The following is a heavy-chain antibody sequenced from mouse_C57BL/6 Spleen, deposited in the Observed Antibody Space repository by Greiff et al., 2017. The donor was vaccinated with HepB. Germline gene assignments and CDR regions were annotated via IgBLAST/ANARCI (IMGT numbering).Heavy chain of an antibody. CDR3: TSYDGYYGFAY. J-gene: IGHJ3*01. CDR1: GFTFSSYA. V-gene: IGHV5-9-1*02. CDR2: ISSGGDYI. D-gene: IGHD2-3*01. Sequence: EVHLVESGEGLVKPGGSLKLSCAASGFTFSSYAMSWVRQTPEKRLEWVAYISSGGDYIYYADTVKGRFTISRDNARNTLYLQMSSLKSEDTAMYYCTSYDGYYGFAYWGQGTLVTVSA.